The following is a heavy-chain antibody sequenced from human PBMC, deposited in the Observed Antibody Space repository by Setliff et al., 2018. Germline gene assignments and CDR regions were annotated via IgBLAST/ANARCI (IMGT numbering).Heavy chain of an antibody. D-gene: IGHD1-1*01. CDR3: ARTGTYRYFDY. CDR1: GASITNINYY. V-gene: IGHV4-39*01. J-gene: IGHJ4*02. CDR2: IFYSGRT. Sequence: KPSETLSLTCTVSGASITNINYYWGLIRQPPGKGLEWIGSIFYSGRTFYNPSLKSRVTISVDTSKNQFSLSLSSVTAADTAVYYCARTGTYRYFDYWGQGTLVTVSS.